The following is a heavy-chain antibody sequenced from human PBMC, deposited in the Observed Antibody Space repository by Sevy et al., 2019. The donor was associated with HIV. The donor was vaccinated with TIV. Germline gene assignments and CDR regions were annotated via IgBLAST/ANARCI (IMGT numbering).Heavy chain of an antibody. Sequence: SETLSLKCFVSGGSISSSTYYWDWIRQPPGKGLEWIAGISYTESNYHNPSLSSRLTISIDTSTNQFSLSLTSLTAADTAVYYCASRRRSEGHQSTGHYFDYWGQGTLVTVSS. V-gene: IGHV4-39*01. CDR2: ISYTESN. D-gene: IGHD1-1*01. CDR1: GGSISSSTYY. J-gene: IGHJ4*02. CDR3: ASRRRSEGHQSTGHYFDY.